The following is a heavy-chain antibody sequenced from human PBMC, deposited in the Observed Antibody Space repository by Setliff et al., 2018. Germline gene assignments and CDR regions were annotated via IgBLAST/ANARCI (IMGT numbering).Heavy chain of an antibody. Sequence: SETLSLTCSVSGGSISSGSYYWGWIRQSPGKGLEWIGSMYYSGSTYYNPSLKGRFTLSVDTTKNQFSLKLTSMTAADTAVYYCARDRTAYTYGLDVWGQGTTVTVSS. J-gene: IGHJ6*02. D-gene: IGHD3-16*01. CDR1: GGSISSGSYY. V-gene: IGHV4-39*07. CDR2: MYYSGST. CDR3: ARDRTAYTYGLDV.